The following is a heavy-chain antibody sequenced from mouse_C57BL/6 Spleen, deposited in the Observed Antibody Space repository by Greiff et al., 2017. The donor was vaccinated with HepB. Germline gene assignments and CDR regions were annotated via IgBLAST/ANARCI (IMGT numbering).Heavy chain of an antibody. CDR2: IDPSDSYT. J-gene: IGHJ2*01. Sequence: VKLQESGAELVKPGASVKLSCKASGYTFTSYWMQWVKQRPGQGLEWIGEIDPSDSYTNYNQKFKGKATLTVDTSSSTAYMQLSSLTSEDSAVYYCARKGYGGYFDYWGQGTTLTVSS. CDR3: ARKGYGGYFDY. CDR1: GYTFTSYW. D-gene: IGHD1-1*02. V-gene: IGHV1-50*01.